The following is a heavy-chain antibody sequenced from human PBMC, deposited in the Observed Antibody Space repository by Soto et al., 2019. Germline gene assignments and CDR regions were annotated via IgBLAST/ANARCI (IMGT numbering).Heavy chain of an antibody. CDR1: GFTFTRYS. Sequence: PGGSLRLSCAASGFTFTRYSMNSVRQAPVMWLEWVSYFSSTTNSIYYGDSMKGRFTISRDNVKNSLYLEMNRLRAEDTAMYYCARGSEELNSSFKYWDQGTLVTFSS. J-gene: IGHJ4*02. D-gene: IGHD1-7*01. CDR3: ARGSEELNSSFKY. V-gene: IGHV3-48*04. CDR2: FSSTTNSI.